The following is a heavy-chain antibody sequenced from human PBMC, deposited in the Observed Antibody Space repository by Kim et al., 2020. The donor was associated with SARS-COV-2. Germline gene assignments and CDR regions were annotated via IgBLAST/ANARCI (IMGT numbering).Heavy chain of an antibody. CDR1: GGSISSYY. CDR2: IYYSGST. J-gene: IGHJ4*02. D-gene: IGHD6-19*01. V-gene: IGHV4-59*01. Sequence: SETLSLTCTVSGGSISSYYWSWIRQPPGKGLEWIGYIYYSGSTNYNPSLKSRVTISVDTSKNQCSLKLSSVTAADTAVYYCARDEPDTSSGWYRGFDYWGQGTLVTVSS. CDR3: ARDEPDTSSGWYRGFDY.